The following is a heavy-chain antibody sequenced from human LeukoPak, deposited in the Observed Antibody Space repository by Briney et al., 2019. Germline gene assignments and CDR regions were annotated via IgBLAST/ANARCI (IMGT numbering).Heavy chain of an antibody. CDR3: ARRLNFDWLYDAFDI. J-gene: IGHJ3*02. V-gene: IGHV4-59*01. Sequence: PSETLSLTCTVSGGSISSYYWSRIRQPLGKGLEWIGYIYYSGSTNYNPSLKSRVTISVDTSKNQFSLKLSSVTAADTAVYYCARRLNFDWLYDAFDIWGQGTMVTVSS. CDR2: IYYSGST. D-gene: IGHD3-9*01. CDR1: GGSISSYY.